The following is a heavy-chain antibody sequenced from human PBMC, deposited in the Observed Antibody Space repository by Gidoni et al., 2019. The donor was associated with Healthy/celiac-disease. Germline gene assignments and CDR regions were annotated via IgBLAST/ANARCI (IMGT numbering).Heavy chain of an antibody. CDR3: ARDRPRMATPFGY. D-gene: IGHD5-12*01. J-gene: IGHJ4*02. V-gene: IGHV3-30-3*01. CDR2: ISYDGSNK. Sequence: QVQLVESGGGVVQPGRSLSLSCAASGFTFSSSAMHWVRQAPGKGLEWVAVISYDGSNKYYADSVKGRFTISRDNSKNTLYLQMNSLRAEDTAVYYCARDRPRMATPFGYWGQGTLVTVSS. CDR1: GFTFSSSA.